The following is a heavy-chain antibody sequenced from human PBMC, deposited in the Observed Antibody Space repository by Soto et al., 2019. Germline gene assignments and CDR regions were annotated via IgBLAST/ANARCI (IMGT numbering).Heavy chain of an antibody. Sequence: GGSLRLSCAASGFTFSNYWVHWVRQAPGKGLMWVSRINSDGTTINYADSVEGRFTISRDNAKNTLLLQMNSLRVEDTAVYYCARAGWYRFDYWGQGTLVPVSS. CDR3: ARAGWYRFDY. J-gene: IGHJ4*02. CDR2: INSDGTTI. CDR1: GFTFSNYW. V-gene: IGHV3-74*01. D-gene: IGHD6-19*01.